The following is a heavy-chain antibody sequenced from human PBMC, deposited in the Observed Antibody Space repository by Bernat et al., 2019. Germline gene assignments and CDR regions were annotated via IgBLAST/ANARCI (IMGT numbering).Heavy chain of an antibody. CDR3: AKGWYDYIGGSYGYRGKFDY. D-gene: IGHD3-16*01. Sequence: QVQLVESGGGVVQPGRSLRLSCAASGFTFSSYGMHWVRQAPGKGLEWVAVISYDGSSKYYTDSVKGRFTISRDNSKNTVYLQMNSLRAEDTAVYYCAKGWYDYIGGSYGYRGKFDYWGQGTLVTVSS. CDR2: ISYDGSSK. V-gene: IGHV3-30*18. J-gene: IGHJ4*02. CDR1: GFTFSSYG.